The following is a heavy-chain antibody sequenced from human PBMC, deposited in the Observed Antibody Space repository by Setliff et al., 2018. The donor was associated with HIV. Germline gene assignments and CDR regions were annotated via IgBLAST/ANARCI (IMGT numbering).Heavy chain of an antibody. CDR2: INPNSGGT. CDR3: ATKVYCTNGVCLDAFDI. D-gene: IGHD2-8*01. J-gene: IGHJ3*02. V-gene: IGHV1-2*06. Sequence: ASVKVSCKASGYTFTGYYMHWVRQAPGQGLEWMGRINPNSGGTKYAQKFQGRVTMTRDTSISSAYMELSRLKSDDTAVYYCATKVYCTNGVCLDAFDIWGQGTMVTVSS. CDR1: GYTFTGYY.